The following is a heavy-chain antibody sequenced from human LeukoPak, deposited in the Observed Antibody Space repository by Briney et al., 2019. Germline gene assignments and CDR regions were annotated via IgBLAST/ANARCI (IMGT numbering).Heavy chain of an antibody. V-gene: IGHV1-2*02. D-gene: IGHD3-9*01. CDR1: GYTFTGHS. Sequence: ASVKVSCKASGYTFTGHSMYWVRQAPGQGLEWMGWIKPNSGGTNYAQKFQGRVTMTRDTSISTVYMELSRLRSDDTAVYYCARGPHGRIYDILTGFDYWGQGTLVTVSS. CDR2: IKPNSGGT. J-gene: IGHJ4*02. CDR3: ARGPHGRIYDILTGFDY.